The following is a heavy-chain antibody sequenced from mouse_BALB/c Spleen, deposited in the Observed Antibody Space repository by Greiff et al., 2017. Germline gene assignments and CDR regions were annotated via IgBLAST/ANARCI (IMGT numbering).Heavy chain of an antibody. Sequence: DVKLVDSGGGLVKPGGSLKLSCAASGFTFSSYTMSWVRQTPEKRLEWVATISSGGGNTYYPDSVKGRFTISRDNAKNNLYLQLSSLRSEDTALYYCARYDGYYPTFADWGQGTLVTVSA. CDR2: ISSGGGNT. CDR3: ARYDGYYPTFAD. D-gene: IGHD2-3*01. J-gene: IGHJ3*01. V-gene: IGHV5-9*03. CDR1: GFTFSSYT.